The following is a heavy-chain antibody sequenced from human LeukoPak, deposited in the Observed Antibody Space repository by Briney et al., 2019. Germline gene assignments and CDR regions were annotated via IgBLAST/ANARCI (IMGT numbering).Heavy chain of an antibody. CDR1: GGSISGYY. CDR2: IYYSGST. J-gene: IGHJ4*02. Sequence: SQTLSLTCTVSGGSISGYYWSWIWQPPGKGLEWSGYIYYSGSTNYNPSLKSRVTISVDTSKKQFSLKLTSVTAADTAVYYCARGGGSYQNDYWGQGTLVTVSS. CDR3: ARGGGSYQNDY. D-gene: IGHD3-16*01. V-gene: IGHV4-59*01.